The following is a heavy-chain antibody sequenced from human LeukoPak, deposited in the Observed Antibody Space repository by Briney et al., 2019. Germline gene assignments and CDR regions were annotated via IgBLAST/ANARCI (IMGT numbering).Heavy chain of an antibody. CDR2: IYSGGST. CDR1: GFTVSSNY. J-gene: IGHJ6*02. Sequence: PGGSLRLSCAASGFTVSSNYMSWVRQAPGKGLEWVSVIYSGGSTYYADSVKGRFTISRHNSKNTLYLQMNSLRAEDTAVYYCARDGFWSDYYYYGMDVWGQGTTVTVSS. V-gene: IGHV3-53*04. CDR3: ARDGFWSDYYYYGMDV. D-gene: IGHD3-3*01.